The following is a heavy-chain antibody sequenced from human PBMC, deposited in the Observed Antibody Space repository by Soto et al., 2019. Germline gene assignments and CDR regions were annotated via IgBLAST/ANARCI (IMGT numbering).Heavy chain of an antibody. J-gene: IGHJ4*01. Sequence: SETLSLTCTVSGYSISSGYYWAWIRQPPGKGPEWIASIYHGGTTFYNPSLKSRITISVDTSSNQFSLKLTSVTAADTAVYYCARVHVMVVAGSTFDYWGHGTLVTVSS. V-gene: IGHV4-38-2*02. CDR2: IYHGGTT. CDR3: ARVHVMVVAGSTFDY. CDR1: GYSISSGYY. D-gene: IGHD6-19*01.